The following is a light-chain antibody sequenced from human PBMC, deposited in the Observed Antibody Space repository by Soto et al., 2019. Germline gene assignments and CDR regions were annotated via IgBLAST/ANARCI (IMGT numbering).Light chain of an antibody. CDR3: QQYNSYSYT. J-gene: IGKJ5*01. CDR1: QGITSY. CDR2: AAS. Sequence: IQLTQSPSSLSASVGDRVTITCRASQGITSYLAWYQQTPGKAPKLLIYAASTLQSGVPSRFSGSGSGTEFTLTISSLQPDDFATYYCQQYNSYSYTFGQGTRLEIK. V-gene: IGKV1-9*01.